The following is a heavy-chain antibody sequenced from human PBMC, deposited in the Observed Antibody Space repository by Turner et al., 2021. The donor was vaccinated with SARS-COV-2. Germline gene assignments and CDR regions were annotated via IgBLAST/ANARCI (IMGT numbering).Heavy chain of an antibody. CDR2: IKGKTDGGRT. CDR3: TTAGGSGSNYNVGYYYYYGMDV. CDR1: GFTCSNAW. J-gene: IGHJ6*02. D-gene: IGHD3-10*01. Sequence: GFTCSNAWMSWVRQAPGKGLEWVGRIKGKTDGGRTDYAAPVKDRFTISRDDSKNTLYQQMNSLKTEDTGVYYCTTAGGSGSNYNVGYYYYYGMDVWGQGTTVTVSS. V-gene: IGHV3-15*01.